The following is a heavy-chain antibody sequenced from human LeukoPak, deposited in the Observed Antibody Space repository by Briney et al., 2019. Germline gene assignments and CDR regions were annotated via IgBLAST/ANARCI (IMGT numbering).Heavy chain of an antibody. D-gene: IGHD3-10*01. V-gene: IGHV1-8*01. CDR1: GYTFTSYD. J-gene: IGHJ4*02. CDR3: ARGDYYGSGTKNDY. CDR2: MNPNSGNT. Sequence: ASVKVSCKASGYTFTSYDINWVRQATGQGLEWMGWMNPNSGNTGYAQKFQGRVTMTRDTSISTAYMELSSLRSEDTAVYYCARGDYYGSGTKNDYWGQGTLVTVSS.